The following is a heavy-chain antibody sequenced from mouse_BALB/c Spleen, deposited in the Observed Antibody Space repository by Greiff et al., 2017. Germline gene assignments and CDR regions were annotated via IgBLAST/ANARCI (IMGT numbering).Heavy chain of an antibody. D-gene: IGHD1-1*01. CDR3: ARDNYGSSRCFAY. J-gene: IGHJ3*01. CDR1: GFTFSSYA. CDR2: ISSGGSYT. V-gene: IGHV5-9-4*01. Sequence: EVKLMESGGGLVKPGGSLKLSCAASGFTFSSYAMSWVRQSPEKRLEWVAEISSGGSYTYYPDTVTGRFTISRDNAKNTLYLEMSSLRSEDTAMYYCARDNYGSSRCFAYWGQGTLVTVSA.